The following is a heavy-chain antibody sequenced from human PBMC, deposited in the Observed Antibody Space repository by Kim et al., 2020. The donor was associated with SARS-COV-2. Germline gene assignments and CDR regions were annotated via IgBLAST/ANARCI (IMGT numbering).Heavy chain of an antibody. CDR3: IRSYEY. V-gene: IGHV3-7*01. Sequence: GGSLRLSCAASGFTFSSYWLYWVRQAPGKGLEWVANIKEDGSEKNYVDSVKGRFTTSSDNAKNSLYLQMNSLRDEDSALYYCIRSYEYWGQGTLVTVSS. CDR2: IKEDGSEK. D-gene: IGHD3-10*01. J-gene: IGHJ4*02. CDR1: GFTFSSYW.